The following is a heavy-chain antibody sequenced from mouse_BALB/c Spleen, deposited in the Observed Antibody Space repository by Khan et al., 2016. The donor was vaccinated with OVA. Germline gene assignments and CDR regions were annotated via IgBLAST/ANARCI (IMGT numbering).Heavy chain of an antibody. D-gene: IGHD2-14*01. V-gene: IGHV2-4-1*01. Sequence: QVQLKESGPGLLQPSQSLSITCTVSGFSLTTYGVHWVRQSLGKGLEWLGLRWSGGNTDYNNAFISRLSISKDNSKSQVFLKLKSLQADDTDISYCARNSYMYDFTYWGQGTLVTVSA. J-gene: IGHJ3*01. CDR1: GFSLTTYG. CDR3: ARNSYMYDFTY. CDR2: RWSGGNT.